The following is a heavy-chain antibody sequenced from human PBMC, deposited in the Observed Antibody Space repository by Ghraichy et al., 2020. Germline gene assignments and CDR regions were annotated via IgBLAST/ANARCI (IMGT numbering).Heavy chain of an antibody. CDR3: ASIGYCTNGVCYGNSMDV. CDR2: IYYSGST. CDR1: GGSISSYY. Sequence: GSLNITCTVSGGSISSYYWSWIRQPPGKGLEWIGYIYYSGSTNYNPSLKSRVTISVDTSKNQFSLKLSSVTAADTAVYYCASIGYCTNGVCYGNSMDVWGQGTTVTVSS. D-gene: IGHD2-8*01. V-gene: IGHV4-59*01. J-gene: IGHJ6*02.